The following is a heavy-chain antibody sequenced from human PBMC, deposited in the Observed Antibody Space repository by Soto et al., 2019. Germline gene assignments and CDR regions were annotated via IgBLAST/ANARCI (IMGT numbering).Heavy chain of an antibody. CDR1: GGTFSSYA. CDR3: ARPSPVGYGLIYYYYYGMDV. V-gene: IGHV1-69*12. Sequence: QVQLVQSGAEVKKPGSSAKVSCKASGGTFSSYAISWVRQAPGQGLEWMGGIIPIFGTANYAQKFQGRVTITADEATSTSDMELSSLRSEDTAVYYCARPSPVGYGLIYYYYYGMDVWGQGTTVTVSS. J-gene: IGHJ6*02. D-gene: IGHD5-18*01. CDR2: IIPIFGTA.